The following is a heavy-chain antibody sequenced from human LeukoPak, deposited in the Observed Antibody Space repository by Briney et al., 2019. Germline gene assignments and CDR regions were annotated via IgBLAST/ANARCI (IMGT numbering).Heavy chain of an antibody. J-gene: IGHJ4*02. Sequence: GGSLRLSCAASGFTFSSYGMHWVRQAPGKGLEWVAFIRYDGRNKYYADSVKGRFTISRDNSKNTLYLQMNSLRAEDTAVYYCAKGMNYDILTSYADYWGQGTLVTVSS. CDR2: IRYDGRNK. D-gene: IGHD3-9*01. V-gene: IGHV3-30*02. CDR1: GFTFSSYG. CDR3: AKGMNYDILTSYADY.